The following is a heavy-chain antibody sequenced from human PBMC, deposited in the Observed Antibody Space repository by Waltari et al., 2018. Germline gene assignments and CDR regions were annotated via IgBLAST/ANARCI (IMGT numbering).Heavy chain of an antibody. CDR1: GFIFNHYA. CDR3: AKAHFYDTSGYIEH. D-gene: IGHD3-22*01. J-gene: IGHJ5*02. CDR2: INGYGDKT. Sequence: VNLVESGGGVVQPGGSLGLTCAAAGFIFNHYAINWVRQAQGKGLEWVSGINGYGDKTYYADSVKGRFTLSRDNSRNTLSLQMNSLRAEDTAVYYCAKAHFYDTSGYIEHWGQGTLVTVSS. V-gene: IGHV3-23*04.